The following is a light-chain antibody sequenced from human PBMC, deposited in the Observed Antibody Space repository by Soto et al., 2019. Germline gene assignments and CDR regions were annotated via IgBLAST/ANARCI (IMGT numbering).Light chain of an antibody. CDR1: QSVSNY. CDR2: DSS. CDR3: QQLRVWPLT. Sequence: VLTQSPAILSLSPGERATLSCRASQSVSNYLAWYQQRPGPAPRLLIYDSSNRATGIPARFSASGSGTDFTLTISRLEPEDFAVDYCQQLRVWPLTFGGGPKVESK. V-gene: IGKV3-11*01. J-gene: IGKJ4*02.